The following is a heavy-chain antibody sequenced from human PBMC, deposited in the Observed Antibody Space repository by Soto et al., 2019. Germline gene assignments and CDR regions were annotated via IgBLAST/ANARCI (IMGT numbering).Heavy chain of an antibody. CDR1: RFPFGGYA. V-gene: IGHV3-49*03. Sequence: GGSPRLSCSPCRFPFGGYAMSWFPQAPGEGGERVCFISCIAYCGTTEYAGSVKGRFTISRDDSKSIAYLQMNSLKTEDTAVYYCTRVGPVITMIVVGENWFDPWGQGTLVTVSS. CDR3: TRVGPVITMIVVGENWFDP. J-gene: IGHJ5*02. CDR2: ISCIAYCGTT. D-gene: IGHD3-22*01.